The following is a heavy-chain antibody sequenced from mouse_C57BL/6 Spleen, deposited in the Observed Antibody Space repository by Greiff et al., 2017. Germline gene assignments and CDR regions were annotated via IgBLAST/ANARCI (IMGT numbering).Heavy chain of an antibody. D-gene: IGHD1-1*01. CDR3: AKDRSLDY. CDR2: IDPSDSYP. CDR1: GYTFTSYW. J-gene: IGHJ2*01. V-gene: IGHV1-50*01. Sequence: QVQLQQPGAELVKPGASVTLSCKASGYTFTSYWMQWVKQRPGQGLEWIGEIDPSDSYPNYNQKFKGKATLTVDTSSSTAYMQLSSLTSEDAAVYYCAKDRSLDYWGQGTTLTVSS.